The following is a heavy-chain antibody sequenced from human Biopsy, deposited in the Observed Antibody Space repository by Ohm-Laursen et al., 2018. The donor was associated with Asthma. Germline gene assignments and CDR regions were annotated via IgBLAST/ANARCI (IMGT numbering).Heavy chain of an antibody. V-gene: IGHV3-23*01. CDR3: ARGLDYSGRSGFDY. D-gene: IGHD3-10*01. Sequence: GSLRLSCAASGFTFSSSAMSWVRQAPGKGLERVSAITGSGGTTYYADSVRGRFTISRDNSKSTLFLQMDSLSAEDTTVYYCARGLDYSGRSGFDYWGQGTLVTVSS. CDR2: ITGSGGTT. CDR1: GFTFSSSA. J-gene: IGHJ4*02.